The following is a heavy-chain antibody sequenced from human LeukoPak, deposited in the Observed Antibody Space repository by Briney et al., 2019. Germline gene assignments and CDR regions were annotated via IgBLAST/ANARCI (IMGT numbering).Heavy chain of an antibody. Sequence: ASVKVSCKASGYTLTSYAMHWVRQAPGQRLEWMGWINAGNGNTKYSQKFQGRVTITRDTSTSTAYMELSSLRSEDTAVYYCARVHGDYDYYGMDVWGQGTTVTVSS. CDR3: ARVHGDYDYYGMDV. V-gene: IGHV1-3*01. CDR1: GYTLTSYA. D-gene: IGHD4-17*01. CDR2: INAGNGNT. J-gene: IGHJ6*02.